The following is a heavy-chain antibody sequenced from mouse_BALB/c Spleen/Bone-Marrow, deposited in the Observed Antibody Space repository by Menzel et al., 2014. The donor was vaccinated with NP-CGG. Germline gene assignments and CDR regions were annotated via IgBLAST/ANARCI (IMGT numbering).Heavy chain of an antibody. V-gene: IGHV1S81*02. D-gene: IGHD1-1*01. CDR3: ARLIYGSSYIVDF. CDR2: INPSNGRA. CDR1: GYTFTSYW. J-gene: IGHJ4*01. Sequence: QVQLQQSGAELVKPGASVKLSCKASGYTFTSYWMHWVKQRPGQGLEWIGEINPSNGRADYNEKFRSKATLTVDRSSSTAYMQLSSLTSEDSAVFYCARLIYGSSYIVDFWGQGTSVTVSS.